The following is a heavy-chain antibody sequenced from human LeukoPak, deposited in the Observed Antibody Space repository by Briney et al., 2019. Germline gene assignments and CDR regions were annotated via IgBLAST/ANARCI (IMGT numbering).Heavy chain of an antibody. CDR2: TYYRSKWYN. J-gene: IGHJ5*02. CDR3: ARGRYYDSSGYYKGPNWFDP. D-gene: IGHD3-22*01. Sequence: SQTLSLTCAISGDSVSSNSAAWNWIRQSPSRGLEWLGRTYYRSKWYNDYAVSVKSRIPINPDTSKNQFSLQLNSVTPEDTAVYYCARGRYYDSSGYYKGPNWFDPWGQGTLVTVSS. CDR1: GDSVSSNSAA. V-gene: IGHV6-1*01.